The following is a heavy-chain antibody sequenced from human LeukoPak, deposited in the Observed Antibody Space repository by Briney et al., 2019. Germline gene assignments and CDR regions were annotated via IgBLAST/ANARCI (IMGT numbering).Heavy chain of an antibody. CDR3: ETEEY. Sequence: PSETLSLTCTVSGGSISSSSYYWGWIRQPPGKGLEWIGEINHSGSTNYNPSLKSRVTISVDTSKNQFSLKLSSVTAADTAVYYCETEEYWGQGTLVTVSS. CDR1: GGSISSSSYY. V-gene: IGHV4-39*07. CDR2: INHSGST. J-gene: IGHJ4*02.